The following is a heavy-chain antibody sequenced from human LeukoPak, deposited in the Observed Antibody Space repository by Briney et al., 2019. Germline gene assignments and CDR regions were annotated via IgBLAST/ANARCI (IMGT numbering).Heavy chain of an antibody. Sequence: GGSLRLSCAASGFTFSSYSMNWVRQAPGKGLEWVSSISSSSYIYYADSVKGRFTISRDNAKNSLYLQMNSLRAEDTAVYYCARGRGHYYGSGSYENWFDPWGQGTLVTVSS. CDR3: ARGRGHYYGSGSYENWFDP. CDR2: ISSSSYI. CDR1: GFTFSSYS. D-gene: IGHD3-10*01. V-gene: IGHV3-21*01. J-gene: IGHJ5*02.